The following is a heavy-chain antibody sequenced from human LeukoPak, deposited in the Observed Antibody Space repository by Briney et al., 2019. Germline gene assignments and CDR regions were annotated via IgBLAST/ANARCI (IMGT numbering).Heavy chain of an antibody. D-gene: IGHD1-26*01. CDR1: GGSISSSSYY. CDR3: ARDSSGSYPDY. J-gene: IGHJ4*02. CDR2: IYYSGST. Sequence: SETLFLTCTVSGGSISSSSYYWGWIRQPPGKGLEWIGSIYYSGSTYYNPSLKSRVTISVDTSKNQFSLKLSSVTAADTAVYYCARDSSGSYPDYWGQGTLVTVSS. V-gene: IGHV4-39*07.